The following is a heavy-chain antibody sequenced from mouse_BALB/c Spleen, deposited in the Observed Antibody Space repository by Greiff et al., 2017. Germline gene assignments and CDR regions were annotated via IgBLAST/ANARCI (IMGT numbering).Heavy chain of an antibody. CDR1: GYNFTSYW. CDR2: IYPGSGST. Sequence: QVQLQQPGAELVKPGTSVKLSCKASGYNFTSYWINWVKLRPGQGLEWIGDIYPGSGSTNYNEKFKSKATLTVDTSSSTAYMQLSSLASEDSALYYCAREGNYYDSFDYWGQGTTLTVSS. CDR3: AREGNYYDSFDY. V-gene: IGHV1-55*01. J-gene: IGHJ2*01. D-gene: IGHD2-4*01.